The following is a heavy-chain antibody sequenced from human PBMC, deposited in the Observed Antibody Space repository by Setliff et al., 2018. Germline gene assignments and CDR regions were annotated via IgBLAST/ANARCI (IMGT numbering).Heavy chain of an antibody. J-gene: IGHJ6*03. V-gene: IGHV4-34*01. CDR1: GESFSGHY. D-gene: IGHD3-10*01. CDR2: INHSGST. Sequence: PSETLSLTCAVYGESFSGHYWSWIRQPPGKGLEWIGEINHSGSTNYNPSLKSRVTISVDTSKNQFSLKLSSVAAADTAVYYCARDRRDYIGSGSSEIDYYYYYYMDVWGKGTTVTVSS. CDR3: ARDRRDYIGSGSSEIDYYYYYYMDV.